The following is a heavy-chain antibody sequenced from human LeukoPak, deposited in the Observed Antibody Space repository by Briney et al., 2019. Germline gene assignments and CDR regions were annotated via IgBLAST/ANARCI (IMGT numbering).Heavy chain of an antibody. Sequence: GGSLTLSCAPSGLTVSTDYMRWARQAPGRGLEWVSVIYSGSSTYYAASVKARFTISRDNSKNTLYLQMNSLRTEDTAIYYCARDGNSYSFAYWGQGSPVTVSS. D-gene: IGHD3-10*01. V-gene: IGHV3-66*02. CDR2: IYSGSST. J-gene: IGHJ4*02. CDR1: GLTVSTDY. CDR3: ARDGNSYSFAY.